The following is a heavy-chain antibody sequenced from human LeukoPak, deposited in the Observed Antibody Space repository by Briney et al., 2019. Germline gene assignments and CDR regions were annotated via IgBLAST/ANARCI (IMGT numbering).Heavy chain of an antibody. CDR2: INDSGNT. V-gene: IGHV4-34*01. D-gene: IGHD2-2*01. Sequence: ETSETLSLTCAVYGGSFSGYYWSWIRQPPGKGLEWIAEINDSGNTNYNPYFKSRLTISVDAAKNKFSLKLSSVTAADTAVYYCARGRLTSPYCSSTSCYAWLTSWWFDPWGQGTLVTVSS. CDR1: GGSFSGYY. CDR3: ARGRLTSPYCSSTSCYAWLTSWWFDP. J-gene: IGHJ5*02.